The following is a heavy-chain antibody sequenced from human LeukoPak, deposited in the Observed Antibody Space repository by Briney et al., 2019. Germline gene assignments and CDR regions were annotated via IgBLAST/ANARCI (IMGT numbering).Heavy chain of an antibody. Sequence: PGRSLRLSCAASGFTFSSYAMHWVRQAPGKGLEGVAVISYDGSNKYYADSVKGRFTISRDNSKNTLYLQMNSLRAEDTAVYYCARDAPSSGWPIDYWGQGTLVTVSS. V-gene: IGHV3-30-3*01. CDR3: ARDAPSSGWPIDY. CDR2: ISYDGSNK. J-gene: IGHJ4*02. CDR1: GFTFSSYA. D-gene: IGHD6-19*01.